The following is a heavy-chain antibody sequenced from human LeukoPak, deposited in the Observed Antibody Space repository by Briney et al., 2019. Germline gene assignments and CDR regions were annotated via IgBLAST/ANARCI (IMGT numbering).Heavy chain of an antibody. CDR1: GVSISSTSDY. Sequence: SETLSLTCTVSGVSISSTSDYWGGIRQPPGKGLEGIGNIYYSGSTYYNPSLKSRVTISVDTSKNQFSLKLNSVTAADTAVYYCARVPARPETAVGYYFDYWGQGTLVTVSS. D-gene: IGHD5-18*01. J-gene: IGHJ4*02. CDR3: ARVPARPETAVGYYFDY. V-gene: IGHV4-39*07. CDR2: IYYSGST.